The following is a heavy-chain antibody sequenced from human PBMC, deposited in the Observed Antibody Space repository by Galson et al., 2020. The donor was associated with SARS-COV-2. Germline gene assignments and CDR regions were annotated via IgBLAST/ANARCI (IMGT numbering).Heavy chain of an antibody. CDR1: GFTFSSYA. Sequence: GESLKISCAASGFTFSSYAMHWVRQAPGKGLEWVAVISYDGSNKYYADSVKGRFTISRDNSKNTLYLQMNSLRAEDTAVYYCASEFYCGGDCYSLFDYWGQGTLVTVSS. V-gene: IGHV3-30*04. D-gene: IGHD2-21*02. CDR2: ISYDGSNK. CDR3: ASEFYCGGDCYSLFDY. J-gene: IGHJ4*02.